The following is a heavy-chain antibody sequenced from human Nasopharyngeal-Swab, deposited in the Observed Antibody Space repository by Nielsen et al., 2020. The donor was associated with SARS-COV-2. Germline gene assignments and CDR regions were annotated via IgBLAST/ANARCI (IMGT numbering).Heavy chain of an antibody. CDR1: GFTFSSYD. CDR2: ISGSGGGT. D-gene: IGHD3-10*01. J-gene: IGHJ4*02. Sequence: GGSLRLSCAASGFTFSSYDMGWVRQTPGKGLEWVSHISGSGGGTYYTDSVKGRFTISRDNSKNTLHLHMSSLRAEDTAVYYCAKDKEDLRGVGSYDYWGQGTLVTVSS. CDR3: AKDKEDLRGVGSYDY. V-gene: IGHV3-23*01.